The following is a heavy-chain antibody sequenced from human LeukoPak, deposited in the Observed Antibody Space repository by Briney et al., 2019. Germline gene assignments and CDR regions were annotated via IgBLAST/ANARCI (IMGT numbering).Heavy chain of an antibody. Sequence: GGSLRLSCAASGFTFSSYSMNWVRQAPGKGLEWVSYISSSSTIYYADSVKGRFTISRDNAKNSLYLQMNSLRAEDTAVYYCARKYCSSTSCYFTNMDVWGKGTTVTVSS. CDR2: ISSSSTI. J-gene: IGHJ6*03. CDR1: GFTFSSYS. CDR3: ARKYCSSTSCYFTNMDV. D-gene: IGHD2-2*01. V-gene: IGHV3-48*04.